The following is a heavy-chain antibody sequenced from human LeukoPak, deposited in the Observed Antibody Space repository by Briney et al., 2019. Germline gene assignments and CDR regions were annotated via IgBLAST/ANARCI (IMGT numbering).Heavy chain of an antibody. CDR3: AKDGSWSCTD. V-gene: IGHV3-30*02. D-gene: IGHD2-8*02. Sequence: GALLRLSCAAPGFTFSSYAMHWVRQGPGKGMEWVAYIAHHGSNKYYADSVKGRFTISRDNSKRTLYLQMNNLRADDTAVYYCAKDGSWSCTDWGQGALVTVSS. CDR1: GFTFSSYA. J-gene: IGHJ4*02. CDR2: IAHHGSNK.